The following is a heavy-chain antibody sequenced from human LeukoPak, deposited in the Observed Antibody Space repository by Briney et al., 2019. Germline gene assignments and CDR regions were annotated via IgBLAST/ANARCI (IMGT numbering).Heavy chain of an antibody. V-gene: IGHV3-21*01. CDR1: GFTFSTYS. CDR3: ARVLAGSYYYYYALDV. CDR2: ISSRNSYI. D-gene: IGHD6-19*01. J-gene: IGHJ6*02. Sequence: PGGSVRLSCAASGFTFSTYSMHGVRQARGRGGEWVSCISSRNSYIYYADSVKGRFTISRDDAQNSLYLQMNSLRAEDTAVYYCARVLAGSYYYYYALDVWGQGTTVTVSS.